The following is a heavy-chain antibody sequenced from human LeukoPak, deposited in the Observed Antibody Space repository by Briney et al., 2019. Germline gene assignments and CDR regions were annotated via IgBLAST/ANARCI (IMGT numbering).Heavy chain of an antibody. CDR2: IKQDGSEK. J-gene: IGHJ4*02. D-gene: IGHD1-26*01. CDR1: GFTFSSYA. V-gene: IGHV3-7*01. CDR3: ARVHMAATGAFDS. Sequence: GGSLRLSCAASGFTFSSYAMSWVRQAPGKGLEWVANIKQDGSEKYYVDSVKGRFTISRDNAKNSLYLQMNSLRAEDTAMYYCARVHMAATGAFDSWGQGILVTVSS.